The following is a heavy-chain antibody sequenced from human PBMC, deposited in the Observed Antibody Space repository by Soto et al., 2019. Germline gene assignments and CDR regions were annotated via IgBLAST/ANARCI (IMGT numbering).Heavy chain of an antibody. CDR3: ARTPHGSGSYSTFYYYYGMDV. V-gene: IGHV1-69*01. D-gene: IGHD3-10*01. CDR2: IIPIFGTA. Sequence: QVQLVQSGAEVKKPGSSVKVSCKASGGTFSSYAISWVRQAPGQGLEWMGGIIPIFGTANYAQKFQGRVTITADESTSTAYMELSSLRSEDTAVYYCARTPHGSGSYSTFYYYYGMDVWGQGTTVTVSS. CDR1: GGTFSSYA. J-gene: IGHJ6*02.